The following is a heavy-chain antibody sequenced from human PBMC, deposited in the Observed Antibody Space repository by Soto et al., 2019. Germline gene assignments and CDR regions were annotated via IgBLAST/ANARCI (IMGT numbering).Heavy chain of an antibody. CDR3: ARHRHYGSGDHYGMDV. J-gene: IGHJ6*02. D-gene: IGHD3-10*01. CDR1: GYSFTSYW. CDR2: IDPSDSYS. V-gene: IGHV5-10-1*03. Sequence: EMQLVQSGAEVKKPGESLRISCKGSGYSFTSYWISWVRQMPGKGLEWMGTIDPSDSYSNYSPSFQGHVTISADKSISTAYLQWSSLKASDTAMYYCARHRHYGSGDHYGMDVWGQGTTVTVSS.